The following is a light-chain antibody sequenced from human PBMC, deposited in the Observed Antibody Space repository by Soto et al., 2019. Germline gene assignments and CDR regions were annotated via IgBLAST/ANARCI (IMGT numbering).Light chain of an antibody. CDR2: AAS. CDR1: QDIAGY. Sequence: SQGTHTSSSVSASVGDTVTITCRASQDIAGYLAWYQHKPGRTPERLIHAASRLQSGVPSRFSGSGSGTDFTLTINSLQPEDFATYYCQQAYSFPITFGQGTRLEIK. J-gene: IGKJ5*01. CDR3: QQAYSFPIT. V-gene: IGKV1D-12*01.